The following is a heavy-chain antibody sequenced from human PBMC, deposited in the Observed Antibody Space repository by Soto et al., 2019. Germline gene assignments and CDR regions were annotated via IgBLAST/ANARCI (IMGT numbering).Heavy chain of an antibody. V-gene: IGHV4-59*01. CDR2: IYYSGST. Sequence: SETLSLSCTVSGGSISSYYWSWIRQPPGKGLEWIGYIYYSGSTNYNPSLKSRVTISIDTSKSHFSLKLSSLTAADTAVYYCARGHEVDGAGWWFDPWGQGTLVTVSS. CDR3: ARGHEVDGAGWWFDP. J-gene: IGHJ5*02. D-gene: IGHD6-19*01. CDR1: GGSISSYY.